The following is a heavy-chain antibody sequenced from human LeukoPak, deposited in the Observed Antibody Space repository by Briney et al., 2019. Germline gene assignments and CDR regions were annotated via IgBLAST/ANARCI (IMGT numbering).Heavy chain of an antibody. V-gene: IGHV4-39*01. J-gene: IGHJ4*02. CDR1: GGSISSTTYY. Sequence: PSETLSLTCTVSGGSISSTTYYWGWIRQPPGKGLEWIGSIYYSGNTYYNPSLKSRVTISVDTSKNQFSLKLSSVTAADTAVYYCARHRGYNQRPPGYWGQGTLVTVSS. CDR2: IYYSGNT. CDR3: ARHRGYNQRPPGY. D-gene: IGHD5-24*01.